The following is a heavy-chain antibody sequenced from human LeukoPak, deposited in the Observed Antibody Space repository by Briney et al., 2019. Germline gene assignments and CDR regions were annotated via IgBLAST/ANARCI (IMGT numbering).Heavy chain of an antibody. D-gene: IGHD4-11*01. J-gene: IGHJ4*02. CDR1: GFSFSSYW. CDR2: INTGGSST. Sequence: GGSLRLSCAASGFSFSSYWMHWVRQVPGKGLVWVSRINTGGSSTTYADSVKGRFAISRDNAKNTLYLQMNSLRAEDTAVYYCARSNQADDYWGQGTLVTVSS. V-gene: IGHV3-74*01. CDR3: ARSNQADDY.